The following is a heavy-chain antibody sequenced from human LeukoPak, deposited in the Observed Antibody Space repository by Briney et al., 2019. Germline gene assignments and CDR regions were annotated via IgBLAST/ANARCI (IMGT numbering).Heavy chain of an antibody. Sequence: GGSLRLSCAASAFTFSSYWMSWVRQAPGKGLEWVANIKQDGSEKYYVDSVKGRFTISRDNAKNSLYLQMNSLRAEDTAVYYCARANTNVDTALVTLYYYYMDVWGKGTTVTISS. V-gene: IGHV3-7*01. CDR2: IKQDGSEK. CDR3: ARANTNVDTALVTLYYYYMDV. D-gene: IGHD5-18*01. CDR1: AFTFSSYW. J-gene: IGHJ6*03.